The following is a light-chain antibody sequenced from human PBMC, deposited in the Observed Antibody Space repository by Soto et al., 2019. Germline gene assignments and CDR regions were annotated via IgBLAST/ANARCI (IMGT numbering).Light chain of an antibody. CDR2: DVS. CDR3: CSYAGSYTYV. J-gene: IGLJ1*01. Sequence: QSALTQPRSVSGSPGQSVTISCTGTSSDVGDYNYVSWYQQHPGKAPKLMIYDVSKRPSGVPDRFSGSKSGNTASLTISGLQAKDEADYYCCSYAGSYTYVFGTGTKLTVL. V-gene: IGLV2-11*01. CDR1: SSDVGDYNY.